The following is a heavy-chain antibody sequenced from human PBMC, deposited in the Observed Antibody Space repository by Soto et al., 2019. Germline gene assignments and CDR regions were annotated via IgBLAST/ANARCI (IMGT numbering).Heavy chain of an antibody. D-gene: IGHD3-10*01. J-gene: IGHJ5*02. Sequence: SVKVSCKASGGTFSSYAISWVRQAPGQGLEWMGGIIPIFGTANYAQKFQGRVTITADESTSTAYMELSSLRSGDTAVYYCARDLSRFGEFRSFDPWGQGTLVTVSS. CDR1: GGTFSSYA. V-gene: IGHV1-69*13. CDR2: IIPIFGTA. CDR3: ARDLSRFGEFRSFDP.